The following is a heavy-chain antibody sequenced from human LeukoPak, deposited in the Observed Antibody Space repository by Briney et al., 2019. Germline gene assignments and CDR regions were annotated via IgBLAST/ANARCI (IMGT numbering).Heavy chain of an antibody. J-gene: IGHJ4*02. CDR3: ATVEYSSSSGWGFDY. V-gene: IGHV1-69*04. D-gene: IGHD6-6*01. CDR2: IIPILGIA. CDR1: GGTFSSYA. Sequence: GASVKVSCKASGGTFSSYAISWVRQAPGQGLEWMGRIIPILGIANYAQKFQGRVTITADKSTSTAYMELSSLRSEDTAVYYCATVEYSSSSGWGFDYWGQGTLVTVSS.